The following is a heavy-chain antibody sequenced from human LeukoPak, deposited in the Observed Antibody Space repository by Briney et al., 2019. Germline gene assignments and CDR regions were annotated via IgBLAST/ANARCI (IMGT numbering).Heavy chain of an antibody. CDR1: GGSISSSSYY. CDR2: INHSGST. D-gene: IGHD3-16*01. V-gene: IGHV4-39*07. CDR3: ARGLVDVWGSYTYYYYGMDV. Sequence: PSETLSLTCTVSGGSISSSSYYWSWIRQPPGKGLEWIGEINHSGSTNHNPSLKSRVTISVDTSKNQFSLKLSSVTAADTAVYYCARGLVDVWGSYTYYYYGMDVWGQGTTVTVSS. J-gene: IGHJ6*02.